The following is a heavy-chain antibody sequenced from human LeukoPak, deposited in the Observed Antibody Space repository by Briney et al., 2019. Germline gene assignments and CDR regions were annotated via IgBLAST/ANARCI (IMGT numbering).Heavy chain of an antibody. CDR1: GYTFTSYY. J-gene: IGHJ3*02. CDR2: INPSCGST. V-gene: IGHV1-46*01. CDR3: ARADSSGYYLSDGAFDI. D-gene: IGHD3-22*01. Sequence: ASVKVSCKASGYTFTSYYMHWVRQAPGQGLEWMGIINPSCGSTSYAQKFQGRVTMTRDTSTSTVYMELSSLRSEDTAVYYCARADSSGYYLSDGAFDIWGQGTMVTVSS.